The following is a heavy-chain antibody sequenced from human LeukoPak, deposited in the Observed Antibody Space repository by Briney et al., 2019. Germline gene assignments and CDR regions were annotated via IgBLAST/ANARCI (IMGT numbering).Heavy chain of an antibody. CDR2: ISSSSSYI. V-gene: IGHV3-21*01. J-gene: IGHJ3*02. CDR3: ARAMGGYDAFDI. Sequence: GGSLRLSCAASGFTFSSYSMNWVRQAPGKGLEWVSSISSSSSYIYYADSVKGRFTISRDNAKNSLYLQMNSLRAEDTAVYYCARAMGGYDAFDIWGQGTMVTVSS. D-gene: IGHD3-22*01. CDR1: GFTFSSYS.